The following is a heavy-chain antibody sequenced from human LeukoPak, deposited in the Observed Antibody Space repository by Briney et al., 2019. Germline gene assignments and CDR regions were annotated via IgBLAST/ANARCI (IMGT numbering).Heavy chain of an antibody. CDR3: ARDYCGGDCYLGY. J-gene: IGHJ4*02. V-gene: IGHV3-30*04. Sequence: GRSLRLSCAASGATFGSYAMHWVRQAPGRGLEWVAVISYDGSNKYYADSVKGRFTISRDNSKNTLYLQMNSLRAEDTAVYYCARDYCGGDCYLGYWGQGTLVTVSS. D-gene: IGHD2-21*02. CDR2: ISYDGSNK. CDR1: GATFGSYA.